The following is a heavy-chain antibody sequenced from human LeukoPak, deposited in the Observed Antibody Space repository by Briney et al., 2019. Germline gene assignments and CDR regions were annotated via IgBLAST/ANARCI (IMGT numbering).Heavy chain of an antibody. CDR1: GYTFTSYA. V-gene: IGHV7-4-1*02. CDR2: INTNTGNP. J-gene: IGHJ4*02. D-gene: IGHD1-26*01. Sequence: WASVKVSCKASGYTFTSYAMNWVRQAPGQGLEWMGWINTNTGNPTYAQGFTGRFVFSLDTSVSTAYLQISSLKAEDTAVYYCARTSYEKGLWELLYPGHFDYWGQGTLVTVSS. CDR3: ARTSYEKGLWELLYPGHFDY.